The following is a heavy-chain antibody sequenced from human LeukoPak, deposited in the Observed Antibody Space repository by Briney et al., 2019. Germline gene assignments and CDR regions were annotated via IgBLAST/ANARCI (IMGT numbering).Heavy chain of an antibody. CDR1: GYTFTSYY. CDR2: INPSGGST. CDR3: ARGSQLLSDYNWFDP. Sequence: GASVKVSCKASGYTFTSYYMHWVRQAPGQGLEWMGLINPSGGSTSYAQKFQGRVTMTRDTSTSTVYMELSSLRSEDTAVYYCARGSQLLSDYNWFDPWGQGTLVTVSS. J-gene: IGHJ5*02. D-gene: IGHD2-2*01. V-gene: IGHV1-46*01.